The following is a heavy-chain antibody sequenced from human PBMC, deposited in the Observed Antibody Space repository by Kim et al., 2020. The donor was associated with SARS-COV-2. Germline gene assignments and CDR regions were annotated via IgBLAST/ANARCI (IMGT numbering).Heavy chain of an antibody. CDR3: ARTGYCSGGSCLDY. J-gene: IGHJ4*02. D-gene: IGHD2-15*01. Sequence: TPTLKSRRTISGDTSKNQFSLKLSSVTAADTAVYYCARTGYCSGGSCLDYWGQGTLVTVSS. V-gene: IGHV4-59*01.